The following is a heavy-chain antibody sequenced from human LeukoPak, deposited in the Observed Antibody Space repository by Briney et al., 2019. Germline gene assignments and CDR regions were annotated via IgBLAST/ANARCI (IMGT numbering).Heavy chain of an antibody. V-gene: IGHV4-59*12. CDR2: IYYSGST. CDR3: ARTYSGSYWGDY. J-gene: IGHJ4*02. D-gene: IGHD1-26*01. CDR1: GGSISSYY. Sequence: SETLSLTCTVSGGSISSYYWSWIRQPPGKGLEWIGYIYYSGSTNYNPSLKSRVTISVDTSKNQFSLKLSSVTAADTAVYYCARTYSGSYWGDYWGQGTLVTVSS.